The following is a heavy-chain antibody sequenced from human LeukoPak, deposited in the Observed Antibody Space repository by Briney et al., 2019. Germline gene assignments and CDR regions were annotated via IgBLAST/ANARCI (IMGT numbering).Heavy chain of an antibody. CDR1: GGSISSNY. CDR3: ARGVTFDYGGNSSPFDY. Sequence: SETLSLTCTVSGGSISSNYWSWIRQPPGKGLEWIGFIYHSGSTNYNPSLKSRVAISIDTSTNQFVLRLNSVTAADTAVYYCARGVTFDYGGNSSPFDYWGQGTLVTVSS. D-gene: IGHD4-23*01. CDR2: IYHSGST. J-gene: IGHJ4*02. V-gene: IGHV4-59*01.